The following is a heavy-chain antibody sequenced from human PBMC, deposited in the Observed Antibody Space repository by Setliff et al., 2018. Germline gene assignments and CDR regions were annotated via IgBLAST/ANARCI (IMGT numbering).Heavy chain of an antibody. CDR1: GASINNHF. D-gene: IGHD6-19*01. J-gene: IGHJ5*02. CDR3: AREVAGTYHYFDP. CDR2: IYFSGST. V-gene: IGHV4-30-4*01. Sequence: LSLTCTVSGASINNHFWSWIRQPPGKGLEWIGYIYFSGSTYYNPSLKSRVTLSLDTSKNQFSLKLNSVTAADTALYFCAREVAGTYHYFDPWGQGTLVTVSS.